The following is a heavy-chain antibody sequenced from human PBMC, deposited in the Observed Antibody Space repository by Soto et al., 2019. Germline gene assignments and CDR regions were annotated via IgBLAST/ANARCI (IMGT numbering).Heavy chain of an antibody. CDR2: MNPNSGNT. Sequence: ASVKVSCKASGYTFTSYYMHWVRQAPGQGLEWMGWMNPNSGNTGYAQKFQGRVTMTRNTSISTAYMELSSLRSDDTAVYYCARVWQLVSAFDIWGQGTMVTVSS. J-gene: IGHJ3*02. CDR1: GYTFTSYY. D-gene: IGHD6-6*01. V-gene: IGHV1-8*02. CDR3: ARVWQLVSAFDI.